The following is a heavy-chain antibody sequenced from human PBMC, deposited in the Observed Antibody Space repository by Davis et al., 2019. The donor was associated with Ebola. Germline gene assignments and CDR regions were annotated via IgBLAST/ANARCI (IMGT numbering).Heavy chain of an antibody. D-gene: IGHD2-21*01. CDR1: DASISGHY. CDR3: SRFGEGAY. J-gene: IGHJ4*02. Sequence: PSEPLSLTCTVSDASISGHYWNWFRQPPGKGLEWIGFISGSGRTSYNPSLKSRVTISADTSKKQFSLNLSSVTAADTAVYFCSRFGEGAYWGQGTLVTVSS. CDR2: ISGSGRT. V-gene: IGHV4-59*11.